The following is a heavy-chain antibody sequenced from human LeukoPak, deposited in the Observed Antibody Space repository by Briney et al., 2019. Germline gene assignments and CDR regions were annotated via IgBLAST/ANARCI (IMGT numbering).Heavy chain of an antibody. CDR2: ISSSSSYT. Sequence: PGGSLRLSCAASGFTFSDYYMSWIRQAPGKGLEWVSYISSSSSYTNYADPVKGRFTISRDNAKNSLYLQMNSLRAEDTAVYYCARARDYFDYWGQGTLVTVSS. CDR1: GFTFSDYY. CDR3: ARARDYFDY. D-gene: IGHD2-21*01. V-gene: IGHV3-11*06. J-gene: IGHJ4*02.